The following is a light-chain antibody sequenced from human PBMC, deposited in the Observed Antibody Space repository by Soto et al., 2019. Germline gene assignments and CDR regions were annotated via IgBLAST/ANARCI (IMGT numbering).Light chain of an antibody. V-gene: IGLV2-14*01. J-gene: IGLJ1*01. CDR2: YVS. CDR3: SSYTSSSTLLYV. CDR1: SSDVGGYNY. Sequence: QSALTQPASVSGSPGQSITISCTGTSSDVGGYNYVSWYQQHPGKAPKLMIYYVSHRPSGVSNRFSGSKSGNTASLTISGLQAEDEADYYCSSYTSSSTLLYVFGTGTKVTVL.